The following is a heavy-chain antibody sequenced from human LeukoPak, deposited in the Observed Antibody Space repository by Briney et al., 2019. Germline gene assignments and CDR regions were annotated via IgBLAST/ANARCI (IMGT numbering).Heavy chain of an antibody. CDR1: GYTFTSYG. J-gene: IGHJ6*02. V-gene: IGHV1-69*04. CDR2: IIPILGIA. Sequence: ASVKVSCKASGYTFTSYGISWVRQAPGQGLEWMGRIIPILGIANYAQKFQGRVTITADKSTSTAYMELSSLRSEDTAVYYCARGAVTSTTDYYYGMDVWGQGTTVTVSS. CDR3: ARGAVTSTTDYYYGMDV. D-gene: IGHD4-11*01.